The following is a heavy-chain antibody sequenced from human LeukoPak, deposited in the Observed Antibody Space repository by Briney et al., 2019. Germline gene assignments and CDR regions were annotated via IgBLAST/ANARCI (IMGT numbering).Heavy chain of an antibody. CDR1: GFTFKSYA. J-gene: IGHJ4*02. D-gene: IGHD4-17*01. CDR2: ISYDGSNK. Sequence: GGSLRLSCTTSGFTFKSYAMTWVRQAPGKGLEWVAVISYDGSNKYYADSVKGRFTISRDNSKNTLYLQMNSLRAEDTAVYYCARDPLTMTTVTTPDYWGQGTLVTVSS. CDR3: ARDPLTMTTVTTPDY. V-gene: IGHV3-30-3*01.